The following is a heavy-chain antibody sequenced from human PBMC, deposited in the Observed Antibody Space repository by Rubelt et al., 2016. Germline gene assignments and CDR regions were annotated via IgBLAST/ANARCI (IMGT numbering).Heavy chain of an antibody. D-gene: IGHD5-18*01. CDR3: AKTRGYSYGQAFDY. V-gene: IGHV3-9*01. J-gene: IGHJ4*02. CDR2: ISWNSDKI. CDR1: GFSFDDYA. Sequence: RGRSLRLSCAASGFSFDDYAMHWVRQAPGKGLEWVSGISWNSDKIAYADSVKGRFAISRDSAKNSLYLQMNSLRTEDTAFYYCAKTRGYSYGQAFDYWGQGTMVTVSS.